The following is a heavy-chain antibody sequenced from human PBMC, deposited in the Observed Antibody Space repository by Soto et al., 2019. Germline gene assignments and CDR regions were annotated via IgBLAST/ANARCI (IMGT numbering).Heavy chain of an antibody. D-gene: IGHD3-22*01. CDR3: ATDSSGYAFDY. Sequence: ASVKVSCKASGYTFTNYYMHWVRQAPGQGLEWMGIINPSGGSTSYAQKFQGRVTMTRDTSISTAYMELSRLRSDDTAVYYCATDSSGYAFDYWGQRTLVTVSS. J-gene: IGHJ4*02. CDR1: GYTFTNYY. V-gene: IGHV1-46*01. CDR2: INPSGGST.